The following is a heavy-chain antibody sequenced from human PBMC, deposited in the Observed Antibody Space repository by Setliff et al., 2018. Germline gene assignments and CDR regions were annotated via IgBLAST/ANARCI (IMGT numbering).Heavy chain of an antibody. J-gene: IGHJ6*03. CDR3: ARAGPYYDFWSGYYRTMDV. Sequence: PSETLSLTCAVSGYSISSGYYWGWIRQPPGKGLEWIGSIYHSGSTYYNPSLKSRVTISVDKSKNQFYLKLTSVTSSDTAVYYCARAGPYYDFWSGYYRTMDVWGKGTTVTSP. CDR1: GYSISSGYY. D-gene: IGHD3-3*01. CDR2: IYHSGST. V-gene: IGHV4-38-2*01.